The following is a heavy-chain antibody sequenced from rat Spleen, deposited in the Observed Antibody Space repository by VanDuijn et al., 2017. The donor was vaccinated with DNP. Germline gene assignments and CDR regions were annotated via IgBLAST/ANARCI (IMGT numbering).Heavy chain of an antibody. CDR3: ATEALDY. Sequence: EVQLQESGPGLVKPSQSLSLTCSVNYYSITSSYRWNWIRLFPGNKLEWMGYINSAGSTDNNPSLKSRISITRDTSKNQFFLQVNSVTTEDTATYYCATEALDYWGQGVMVTVSS. CDR2: INSAGST. V-gene: IGHV3-3*01. CDR1: YYSITSSYR. J-gene: IGHJ2*01.